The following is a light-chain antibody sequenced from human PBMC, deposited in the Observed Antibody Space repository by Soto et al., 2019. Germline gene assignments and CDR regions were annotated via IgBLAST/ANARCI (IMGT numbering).Light chain of an antibody. Sequence: QSALTQPASVSGSPGQSITISCTGTSSDVGGYNYVSWNQQHPGIAPKLMISEVSNRPSGVSNRFSGSKSGNTASLTISGLQAEDEADYYCSSYTSSSTLVFGGGTQLTVL. CDR3: SSYTSSSTLV. J-gene: IGLJ2*01. CDR1: SSDVGGYNY. V-gene: IGLV2-14*01. CDR2: EVS.